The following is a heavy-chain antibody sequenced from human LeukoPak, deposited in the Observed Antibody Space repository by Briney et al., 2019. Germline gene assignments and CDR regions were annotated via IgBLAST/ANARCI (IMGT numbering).Heavy chain of an antibody. CDR2: INSDGSST. CDR1: GFTFSTYW. CDR3: AKDRYSGSPYYFDY. Sequence: TGGSLRLSCAASGFTFSTYWMNWVRQPPGKGLVWVSRINSDGSSTYYADSVKGRFTISRDNSKNTLYLQMNSLRAEDTAVYYCAKDRYSGSPYYFDYWGQGTLVTVSS. V-gene: IGHV3-74*01. J-gene: IGHJ4*02. D-gene: IGHD1-26*01.